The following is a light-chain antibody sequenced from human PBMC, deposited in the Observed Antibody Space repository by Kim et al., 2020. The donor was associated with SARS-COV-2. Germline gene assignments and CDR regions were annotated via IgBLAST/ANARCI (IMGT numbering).Light chain of an antibody. V-gene: IGKV1-5*03. CDR1: QGLDNW. J-gene: IGKJ1*01. Sequence: IQLTQSPSTLSASAGDRVIITCRASQGLDNWLGWYQQKAGEAPKLLIYKAYNLHSGVPSRFSGGGSGTEYTLTISSLQPDDFATYYCQQYHSPWTFGQGTKVDIK. CDR3: QQYHSPWT. CDR2: KAY.